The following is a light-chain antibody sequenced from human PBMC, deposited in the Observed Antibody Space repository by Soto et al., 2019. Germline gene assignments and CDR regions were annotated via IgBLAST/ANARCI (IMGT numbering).Light chain of an antibody. CDR2: NTN. CDR3: VLYMGSGTWV. V-gene: IGLV8-61*01. Sequence: QTVVTQEPSFSVSPGGTVTLTCGLSSGSVSTSYYPSWYHQTPGQAPRTLISNTNTRSSGVPDRFSGSILGNKAALTITGAQADDESDYYCVLYMGSGTWVFGGGTNLTVL. J-gene: IGLJ3*02. CDR1: SGSVSTSYY.